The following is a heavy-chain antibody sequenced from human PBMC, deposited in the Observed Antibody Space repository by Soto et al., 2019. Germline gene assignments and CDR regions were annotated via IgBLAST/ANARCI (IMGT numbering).Heavy chain of an antibody. V-gene: IGHV1-2*04. Sequence: QVQLVQSGAEVKKPGASVKVSCKASGYTFTGYYMHWVRQAPGQGLEWMGWSNPNSGGTNYAQKFQGWVTMTRDTSISTAYMELSRLRSDDTAVYYCARASVYYYDSSGFTQFDYWGQGTLVTVSS. CDR2: SNPNSGGT. CDR1: GYTFTGYY. D-gene: IGHD3-22*01. CDR3: ARASVYYYDSSGFTQFDY. J-gene: IGHJ4*02.